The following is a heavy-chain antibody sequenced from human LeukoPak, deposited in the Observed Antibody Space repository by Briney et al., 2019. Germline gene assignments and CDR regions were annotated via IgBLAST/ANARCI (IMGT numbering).Heavy chain of an antibody. CDR3: ARDFPTAFRIAAAATSDAFDI. J-gene: IGHJ3*02. Sequence: SGPTLVNPSETLSLTCTVSGASITDYYCTWVRQPAGKGLEWIGRTFSTGATNYNPSLKSRVTISVDTSKNQFSLKLSSVTAADTAVYYCARDFPTAFRIAAAATSDAFDIWGQGTMVTVSS. V-gene: IGHV4-4*07. D-gene: IGHD6-13*01. CDR2: TFSTGAT. CDR1: GASITDYY.